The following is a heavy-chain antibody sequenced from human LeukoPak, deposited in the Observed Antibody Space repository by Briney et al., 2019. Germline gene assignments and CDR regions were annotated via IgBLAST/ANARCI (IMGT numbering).Heavy chain of an antibody. CDR1: DVSFTNYY. V-gene: IGHV4-34*01. CDR3: ARGPGHSFKY. D-gene: IGHD1-1*01. CDR2: ISHTGNT. Sequence: PSEIPSLTCTVSDVSFTNYYWTWIRQSPGKGLEWLGEISHTGNTHYNPSLKSRVTVSVDISADMSTTRVSLNLRSVTAADMAIYYCARGPGHSFKYWGQGTRVTVSS. J-gene: IGHJ4*02.